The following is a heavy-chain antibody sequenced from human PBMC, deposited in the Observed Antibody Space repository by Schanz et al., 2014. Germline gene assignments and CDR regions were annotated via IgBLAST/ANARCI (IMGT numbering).Heavy chain of an antibody. V-gene: IGHV1-2*02. CDR1: GYTFSVYY. Sequence: QVQLVQSGAEVKKPGASVKVSCKASGYTFSVYYMHWVRQAPGQGLEWMGWINPNSDGTNYAQKFQGRVTMTRDTSISTAYMELSRLRSDDAAVYYCARNTRNNIGSTSSSWGQGTLVTVSS. CDR2: INPNSDGT. D-gene: IGHD2-2*01. CDR3: ARNTRNNIGSTSSS. J-gene: IGHJ5*02.